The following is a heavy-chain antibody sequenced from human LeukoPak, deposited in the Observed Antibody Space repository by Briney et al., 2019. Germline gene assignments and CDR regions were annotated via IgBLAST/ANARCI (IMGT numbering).Heavy chain of an antibody. Sequence: SSQTLSLTCTVSVGSISSGGYYWSWIRQHPGKGLEWIEYIYYSGSPYHNPSRKSRVTISEDTPKNQFSLKLSSVTAADTAAYYCAIASGRNWFDPWGQGTLVTVSS. D-gene: IGHD6-19*01. J-gene: IGHJ5*02. CDR2: IYYSGSP. V-gene: IGHV4-31*03. CDR1: VGSISSGGYY. CDR3: AIASGRNWFDP.